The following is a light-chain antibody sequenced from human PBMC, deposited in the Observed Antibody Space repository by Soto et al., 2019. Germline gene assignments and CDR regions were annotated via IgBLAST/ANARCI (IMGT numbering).Light chain of an antibody. Sequence: EIVLTQSPGTLSLSPGERATLSCRASQSVNSNFLAWFQQKPGQAPRLLIYATSSRATDIPDRFSGSGSGTDFTLTISRLEPEDFAVYYCQQYDRSPWTFGQGTKVDIK. CDR2: ATS. V-gene: IGKV3-20*01. CDR3: QQYDRSPWT. CDR1: QSVNSNF. J-gene: IGKJ1*01.